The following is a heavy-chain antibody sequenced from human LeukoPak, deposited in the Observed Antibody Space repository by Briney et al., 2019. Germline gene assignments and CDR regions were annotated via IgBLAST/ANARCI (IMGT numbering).Heavy chain of an antibody. D-gene: IGHD3-10*01. CDR1: GYTFTNYA. J-gene: IGHJ4*02. V-gene: IGHV7-4-1*02. CDR2: IHPSTGNP. Sequence: GASVKVSCKASGYTFTNYAMNWVRQAPGQGLEWMGWIHPSTGNPTYAQGFTGRFVFSLDTSVSTTYLQISSLEAEDTAIYYCAREAYGSGSYHFDYWGQGTLVTASS. CDR3: AREAYGSGSYHFDY.